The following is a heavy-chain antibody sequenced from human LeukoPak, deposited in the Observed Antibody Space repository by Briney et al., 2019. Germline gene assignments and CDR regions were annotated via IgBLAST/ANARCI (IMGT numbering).Heavy chain of an antibody. CDR1: GGTFSSYA. CDR2: IIPMVGKV. CDR3: ARDQKVGATPYFGMDV. V-gene: IGHV1-69*04. Sequence: SVKVSCKASGGTFSSYAINWVRLAPGQGLEWMGRIIPMVGKVKYAQKFQGRVTIIADKLTSTAYIELSSLRSEDTAVYYCARDQKVGATPYFGMDVWGQGTTVTVSS. J-gene: IGHJ6*02. D-gene: IGHD1-26*01.